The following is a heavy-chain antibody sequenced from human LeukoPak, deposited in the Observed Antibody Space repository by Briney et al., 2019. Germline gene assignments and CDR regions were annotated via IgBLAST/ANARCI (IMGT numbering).Heavy chain of an antibody. J-gene: IGHJ1*01. CDR2: IGGSRGTT. CDR1: GFTFSSSV. Sequence: GGSLRLSYAASGFTFSSSVMSWVRQAPGKGLEWVSDIGGSRGTTNYADSVKGRFTISRDNSKNTLYLQMNSLRAEDTAVYYCAKGGTYHPSIVGATCFQHWGQGTLVTVSS. CDR3: AKGGTYHPSIVGATCFQH. V-gene: IGHV3-23*01. D-gene: IGHD1-26*01.